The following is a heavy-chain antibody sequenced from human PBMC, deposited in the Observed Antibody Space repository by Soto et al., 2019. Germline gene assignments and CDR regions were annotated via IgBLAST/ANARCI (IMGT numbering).Heavy chain of an antibody. CDR2: IYYSGST. D-gene: IGHD4-17*01. CDR3: ASGYGDYDY. CDR1: GGSVSSGSYY. J-gene: IGHJ4*02. V-gene: IGHV4-61*01. Sequence: SETLSLTCTVSGGSVSSGSYYWSWIRQPPGKGLEWIGYIYYSGSTNYNPSPKSRVTISVDASKNQFSLKLSSVTAADTAVYYCASGYGDYDYWGQGTLVTVSS.